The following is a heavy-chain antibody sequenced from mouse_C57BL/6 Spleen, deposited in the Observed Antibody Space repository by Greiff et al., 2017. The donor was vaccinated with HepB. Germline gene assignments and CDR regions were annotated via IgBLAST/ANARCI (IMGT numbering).Heavy chain of an antibody. Sequence: QVQLQQPGAELVKPGASVKMSCKASGYTFTSYWITWVKQRPGQGLEWIGDIYPGSGSTNYNEKFKSKATLTVDTSSSTAYMQLSSLTSEDSAVYYCARSDSINAYYAMDYWGQGTSVTVSS. V-gene: IGHV1-55*01. J-gene: IGHJ4*01. D-gene: IGHD2-10*02. CDR1: GYTFTSYW. CDR3: ARSDSINAYYAMDY. CDR2: IYPGSGST.